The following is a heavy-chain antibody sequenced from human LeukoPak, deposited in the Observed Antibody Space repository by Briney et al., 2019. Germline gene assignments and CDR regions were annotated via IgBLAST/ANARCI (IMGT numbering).Heavy chain of an antibody. D-gene: IGHD6-13*01. CDR1: GFTFSSYE. Sequence: GGSLRLSCAASGFTFSSYEMNWVRQAPGKGLEWVSYISSSGSTIYYADSVKGRFTISRDNAKNSLYLQMNSLRAEDTAVYYCARVGGSSWYSWFDPWGQGTLVTVSS. V-gene: IGHV3-48*03. CDR3: ARVGGSSWYSWFDP. J-gene: IGHJ5*02. CDR2: ISSSGSTI.